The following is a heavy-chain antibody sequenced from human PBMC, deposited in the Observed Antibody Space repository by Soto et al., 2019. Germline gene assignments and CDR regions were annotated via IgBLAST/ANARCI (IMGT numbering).Heavy chain of an antibody. CDR2: ISDSGGST. CDR3: TFSDPSDY. V-gene: IGHV3-23*01. D-gene: IGHD3-10*01. Sequence: GGSLRLSCAASGFSFSSFAMSWVRQAPGKGLQWVSSISDSGGSTFFADSVKGRFTFSRDNSKNALYLQMNSLRAEDTAVYYCTFSDPSDYCGRGTLVTVSS. J-gene: IGHJ4*02. CDR1: GFSFSSFA.